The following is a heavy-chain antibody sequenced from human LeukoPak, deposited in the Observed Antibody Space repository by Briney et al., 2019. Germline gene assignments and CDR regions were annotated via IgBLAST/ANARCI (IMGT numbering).Heavy chain of an antibody. D-gene: IGHD3-10*01. J-gene: IGHJ4*02. CDR1: GGSISSGGYY. Sequence: SETLSLTCTVSGGSISSGGYYWSWIRQHPGKSLEWIGYIYYSGSTYYNPSLKSRVTISVDTSKNQFSLKLSSVTAAATAVYYCARDGSGGGYYFDYWGQGTLVTVSS. CDR2: IYYSGST. CDR3: ARDGSGGGYYFDY. V-gene: IGHV4-31*03.